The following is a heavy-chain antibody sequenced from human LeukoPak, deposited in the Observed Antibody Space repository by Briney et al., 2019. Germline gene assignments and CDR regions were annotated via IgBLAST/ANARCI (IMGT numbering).Heavy chain of an antibody. CDR2: IYPGDSDT. CDR3: AGRGRGSFS. CDR1: GYNFASYW. J-gene: IGHJ4*02. V-gene: IGHV5-51*01. D-gene: IGHD3-16*01. Sequence: GESLQISCKASGYNFASYWIGWVRQMPGKRLEWMGIIYPGDSDTRYSPSFQGQVTISADKSINTAYLQWSSLKASDSAMYYCAGRGRGSFSWGQGTLVTVSS.